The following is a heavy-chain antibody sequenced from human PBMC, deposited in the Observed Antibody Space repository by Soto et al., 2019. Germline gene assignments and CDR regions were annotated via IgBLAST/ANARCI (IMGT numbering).Heavy chain of an antibody. CDR1: GGSSSSGGYS. CDR2: IYHSGST. Sequence: QLQLQESGSGLVKPSQTLSLNCAFSGGSSSSGGYSWSWSRQPQGKGLEWSGYIYHSGSTYYNPYLTSRVTLSVDSSKHQFYLKLGSVNAADKAVYYCDRGIVVVVAAMRYNWFYPWGHVTMVTVS. J-gene: IGHJ5*02. CDR3: DRGIVVVVAAMRYNWFYP. V-gene: IGHV4-30-2*01. D-gene: IGHD2-15*01.